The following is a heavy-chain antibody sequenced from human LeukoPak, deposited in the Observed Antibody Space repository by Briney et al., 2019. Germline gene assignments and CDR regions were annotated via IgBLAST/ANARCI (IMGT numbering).Heavy chain of an antibody. Sequence: SETLSLTCAVYGGSFSGYYWSWIRQHPGKGLEWIGYIYYSGSTYYNPSLKSRVTISVDTSKNQFSLKLSSVTAADTAVYYCARAYSGDYYDSSGYYPPSYFDYWGQGTLVTVSS. CDR1: GGSFSGYY. V-gene: IGHV4-31*11. CDR3: ARAYSGDYYDSSGYYPPSYFDY. CDR2: IYYSGST. J-gene: IGHJ4*02. D-gene: IGHD3-22*01.